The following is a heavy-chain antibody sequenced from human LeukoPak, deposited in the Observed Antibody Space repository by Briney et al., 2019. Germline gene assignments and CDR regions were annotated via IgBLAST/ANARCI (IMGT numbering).Heavy chain of an antibody. CDR3: ARRAGAYSHPYDY. CDR2: IYSDNT. V-gene: IGHV3-53*01. CDR1: GFTFDDYA. Sequence: GGSLRLSCAASGFTFDDYAMHWVRQAPGKGLEGVSFIYSDNTHYSDSVKGRVTISRDNSKNTLYLQMNSLRAEDTAVYYCARRAGAYSHPYDYWGQGTLVTVSS. D-gene: IGHD4/OR15-4a*01. J-gene: IGHJ4*02.